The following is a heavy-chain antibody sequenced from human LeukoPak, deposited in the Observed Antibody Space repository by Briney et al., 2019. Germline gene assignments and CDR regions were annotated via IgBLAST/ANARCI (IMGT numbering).Heavy chain of an antibody. Sequence: SETLSLTCTVSGGSISSGGYYWSWIRQPAGKGLEWIGSIYHSGSTYYNPSLKSRVTISVDTSKNQFSLKLSSVTAADTAVYYCARQDYYYYYMDVWGKGTTVTVSS. CDR1: GGSISSGGYY. CDR2: IYHSGST. V-gene: IGHV4-39*01. J-gene: IGHJ6*03. CDR3: ARQDYYYYYMDV.